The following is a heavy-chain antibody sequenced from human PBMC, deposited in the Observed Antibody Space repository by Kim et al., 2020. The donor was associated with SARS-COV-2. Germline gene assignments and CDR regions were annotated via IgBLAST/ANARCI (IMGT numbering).Heavy chain of an antibody. J-gene: IGHJ4*02. Sequence: GSSTSYADSVKGRFTISRDNAKNTLYLQMNSLRAEDTAVYYCARVSTRIYWGQGTLVTVSS. CDR2: GSST. D-gene: IGHD2-15*01. V-gene: IGHV3-74*01. CDR3: ARVSTRIY.